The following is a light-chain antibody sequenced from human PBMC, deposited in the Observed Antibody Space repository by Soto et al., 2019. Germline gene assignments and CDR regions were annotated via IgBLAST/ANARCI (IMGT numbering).Light chain of an antibody. V-gene: IGLV2-23*02. CDR3: CSYAGSGTYVV. Sequence: QSALTRPASVSGSPGQSITISCTGTSSDVGSYNLVSWYQQHPGKVPKLMISEVTKRPSGVSNRFSGAKSGNTASLTTSGLQAEDEADYYCCSYAGSGTYVVFGGGTKLTVL. CDR1: SSDVGSYNL. J-gene: IGLJ2*01. CDR2: EVT.